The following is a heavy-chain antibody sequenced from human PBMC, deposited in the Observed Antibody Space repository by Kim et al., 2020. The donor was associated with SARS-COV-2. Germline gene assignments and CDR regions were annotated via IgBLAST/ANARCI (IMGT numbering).Heavy chain of an antibody. CDR1: GYTFTGHY. D-gene: IGHD3-16*01. J-gene: IGHJ4*02. CDR3: ARGGSQRFGY. CDR2: INPYSGTT. Sequence: ASVKVSCKTSGYTFTGHYRHWMRQAPGQGLEWMAGINPYSGTTNFAQRFQGRVTMTRDTSISTAYMELSSLTSDDTALYYCARGGSQRFGYWGQGTQGTV. V-gene: IGHV1-2*02.